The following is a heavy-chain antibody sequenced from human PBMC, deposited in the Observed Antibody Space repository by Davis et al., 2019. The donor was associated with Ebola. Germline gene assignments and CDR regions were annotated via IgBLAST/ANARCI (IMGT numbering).Heavy chain of an antibody. D-gene: IGHD3-10*02. CDR2: IYHSGST. J-gene: IGHJ4*02. V-gene: IGHV4-4*02. CDR3: ARAPLFMAGRSFDY. Sequence: MPSETLSLTCAVSGGSISSSNWWSWVRQPPGKGLEWIGEIYHSGSTNYNPSLKSRVTISVDKSKNQFSLKLSSVTAAETAVYYCARAPLFMAGRSFDYWGQGTLVTVSS. CDR1: GGSISSSNW.